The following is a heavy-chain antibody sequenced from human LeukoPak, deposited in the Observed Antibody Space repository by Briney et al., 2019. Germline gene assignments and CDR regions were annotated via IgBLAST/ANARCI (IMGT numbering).Heavy chain of an antibody. CDR2: ITGSRSST. Sequence: GGSLRLSCAASGFTFSSYAMIWVRQIPGKGLEWVSVITGSRSSTYYADSVKGRFIISRDNSKNTLYLQMNSLRAEDTAVYYCAKGLIAAAGIYDSWGQGTLVTVSS. CDR1: GFTFSSYA. CDR3: AKGLIAAAGIYDS. V-gene: IGHV3-23*01. D-gene: IGHD6-13*01. J-gene: IGHJ4*02.